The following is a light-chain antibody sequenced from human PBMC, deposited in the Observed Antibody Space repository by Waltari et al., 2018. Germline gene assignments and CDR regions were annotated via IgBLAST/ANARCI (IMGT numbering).Light chain of an antibody. V-gene: IGLV1-44*01. CDR2: SNN. CDR3: ASWDDSLNGRGV. CDR1: SSNIGSYT. J-gene: IGLJ2*01. Sequence: QRVTISCSGSSSNIGSYTVNWYQQLPGTAPKLLIYSNNQRPLGVPDRFSGSKSGTSASLAISGLQSEDEADYYCASWDDSLNGRGVFGGGTKLTVL.